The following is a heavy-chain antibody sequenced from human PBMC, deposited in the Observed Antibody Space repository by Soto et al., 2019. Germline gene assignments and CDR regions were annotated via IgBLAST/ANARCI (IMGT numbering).Heavy chain of an antibody. D-gene: IGHD2-2*01. V-gene: IGHV4-31*03. Sequence: QVQLQESGPGLVKPSQTLSLTCTVSGGSISSGSYFWSWIRQHPGRGLGCIGYSYYTGRTYYNPTLKSRLTISVDTSKNQFLLTLTSVTAADTGVYYCARADAYSSSWGLFDPWGQGTLVTVSS. CDR2: SYYTGRT. J-gene: IGHJ5*02. CDR1: GGSISSGSYF. CDR3: ARADAYSSSWGLFDP.